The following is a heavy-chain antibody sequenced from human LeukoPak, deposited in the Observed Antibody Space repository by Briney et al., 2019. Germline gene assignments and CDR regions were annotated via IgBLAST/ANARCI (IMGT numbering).Heavy chain of an antibody. V-gene: IGHV3-23*01. J-gene: IGHJ4*02. CDR2: ISGSGGGT. D-gene: IGHD3-22*01. CDR1: GITLSNYG. CDR3: AKRGVVIRVILVGFHKEAYYFDS. Sequence: GGSLRLSCAVPGITLSNYGMSWVRQAPGKGLEWVAGISGSGGGTNYADSVKGRFTISRDNPKNTLYLQMNGLGAEDTAVYFCAKRGVVIRVILVGFHKEAYYFDSWGQGALVTVSS.